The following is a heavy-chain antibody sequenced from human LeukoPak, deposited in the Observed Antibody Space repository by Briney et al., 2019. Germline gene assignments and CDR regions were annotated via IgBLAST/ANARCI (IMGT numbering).Heavy chain of an antibody. CDR3: ARGGRYYDSSGYSGSIDY. Sequence: ASVKVSCKASGYTFTGYHMHWVRQAPGQGLEWMGRINPNSGGTNYAQKFQGRVTMTRDTSISTAYMELSRLRSDDTAVYYCARGGRYYDSSGYSGSIDYWGQGTLVTVSS. CDR2: INPNSGGT. CDR1: GYTFTGYH. D-gene: IGHD3-22*01. J-gene: IGHJ4*02. V-gene: IGHV1-2*06.